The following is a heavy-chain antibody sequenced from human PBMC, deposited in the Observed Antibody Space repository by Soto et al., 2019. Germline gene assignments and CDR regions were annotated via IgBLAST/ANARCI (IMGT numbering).Heavy chain of an antibody. Sequence: GGSLRLSCAASGFTFSSYAMSWVRQAPGKGLEWVSAISGSGGSTYYADSVKGRFTISRDNSKNTLYLQMNSLRAEDTAVYYCAKRSDIVLMVYAMGFDPWGQGTLVTVSS. J-gene: IGHJ5*02. CDR3: AKRSDIVLMVYAMGFDP. D-gene: IGHD2-8*01. CDR2: ISGSGGST. CDR1: GFTFSSYA. V-gene: IGHV3-23*01.